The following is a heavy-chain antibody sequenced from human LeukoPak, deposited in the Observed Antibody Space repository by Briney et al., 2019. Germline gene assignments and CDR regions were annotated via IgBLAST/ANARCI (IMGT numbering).Heavy chain of an antibody. CDR1: GYSFTSYD. J-gene: IGHJ4*02. CDR2: MNPNRANT. CDR3: ARASQRVVNNDY. D-gene: IGHD3-22*01. V-gene: IGHV1-8*01. Sequence: ASVKVSCKASGYSFTSYDLNWVRQATGQGLEWVGWMNPNRANTGYAQKFQGRVTMTMNTSISTAYMELSSLRSEDTAMYYCARASQRVVNNDYWGQGTLVTVSS.